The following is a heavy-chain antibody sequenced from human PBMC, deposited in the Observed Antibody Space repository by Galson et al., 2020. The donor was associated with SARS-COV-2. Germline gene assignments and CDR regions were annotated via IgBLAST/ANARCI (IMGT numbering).Heavy chain of an antibody. V-gene: IGHV1-18*01. CDR1: AYTFNNNG. J-gene: IGHJ4*02. CDR2: ISGYNGNT. CDR3: ARSLIAVAGPYYFDY. D-gene: IGHD6-19*01. Sequence: ASVKVSCKASAYTFNNNGITWVRQAPGQGLEWVGWISGYNGNTIYAQKLQGRVTMTTDTSASTGYMELRSLRSDDTAVYYCARSLIAVAGPYYFDYWGQGTLVTVSS.